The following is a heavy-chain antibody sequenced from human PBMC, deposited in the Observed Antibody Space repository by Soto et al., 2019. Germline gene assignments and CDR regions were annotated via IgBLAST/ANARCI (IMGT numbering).Heavy chain of an antibody. J-gene: IGHJ4*02. CDR1: GGSISSGGYY. CDR3: ARSPARSGYFEY. V-gene: IGHV4-31*03. CDR2: IYYSGST. D-gene: IGHD6-25*01. Sequence: SETLSLTCTVSGGSISSGGYYCSGIRQHPGKGLEWIGYIYYSGSTYYNPYLKSRVTISVDTSKNQFSLKLSSVTAADTAVYYCARSPARSGYFEYWGEGTLVTVSS.